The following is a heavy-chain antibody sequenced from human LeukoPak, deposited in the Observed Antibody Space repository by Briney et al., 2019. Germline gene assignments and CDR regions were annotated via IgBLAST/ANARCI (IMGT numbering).Heavy chain of an antibody. D-gene: IGHD2-2*01. CDR1: GFTFSSYA. CDR3: AKDSLTYCSSTSCYGGFYDY. J-gene: IGHJ4*02. CDR2: ISGSGGST. Sequence: GGSLRLSCAASGFTFSSYAMSWVRQAPGKGLEWVSAISGSGGSTYYADSVKGRFTISRDNSKNTLYLQMNSLRAEDTAVYYCAKDSLTYCSSTSCYGGFYDYWGQGTLVTVSS. V-gene: IGHV3-23*01.